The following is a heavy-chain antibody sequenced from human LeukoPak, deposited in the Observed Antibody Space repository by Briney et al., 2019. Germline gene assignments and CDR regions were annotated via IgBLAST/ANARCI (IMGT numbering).Heavy chain of an antibody. CDR3: ARGRKRFNSSGRDAFDI. V-gene: IGHV1-2*02. D-gene: IGHD6-19*01. CDR2: INPNSGGT. J-gene: IGHJ3*02. CDR1: LYTFTCYY. Sequence: GSSVKVSCKASLYTFTCYYMHWVRQAPGQGLEWMGWINPNSGGTNYAQKFQGRVTMTMDTSISTAYMELSRLRSDDTAVYYCARGRKRFNSSGRDAFDIWGQGTMVTVSS.